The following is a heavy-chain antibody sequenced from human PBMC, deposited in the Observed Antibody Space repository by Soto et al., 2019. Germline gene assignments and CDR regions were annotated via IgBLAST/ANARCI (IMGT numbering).Heavy chain of an antibody. CDR3: ARVGAASRNYYYYGVDV. Sequence: SETLSLTCSVSGDSMSLYYWAWIRQRPGTGLEWVGYIYYSGSTHYNPSLKSRATISLDTSKKQFFLRLNSVTAADTAMYYCARVGAASRNYYYYGVDVWGQGTLVTVSS. D-gene: IGHD1-26*01. CDR1: GDSMSLYY. CDR2: IYYSGST. J-gene: IGHJ6*02. V-gene: IGHV4-59*01.